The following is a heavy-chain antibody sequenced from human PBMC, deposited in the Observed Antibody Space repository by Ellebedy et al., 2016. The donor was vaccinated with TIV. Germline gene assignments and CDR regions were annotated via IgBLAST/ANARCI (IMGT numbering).Heavy chain of an antibody. V-gene: IGHV1-69*13. Sequence: ASVKVSCXASGGSFNTYGISWVRQAPGQGLEWMRGIIPIFGKSNNAQKFQGRVTITADESTSTAYMELSSLGSEDTAMYYCARGSDGHTYTMDVWGQGTTVTVSS. CDR1: GGSFNTYG. CDR2: IIPIFGKS. J-gene: IGHJ6*02. D-gene: IGHD3-10*01. CDR3: ARGSDGHTYTMDV.